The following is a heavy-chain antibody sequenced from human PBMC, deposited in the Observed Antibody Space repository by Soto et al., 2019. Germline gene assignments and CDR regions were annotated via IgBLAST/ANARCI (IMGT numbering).Heavy chain of an antibody. V-gene: IGHV3-23*01. D-gene: IGHD6-19*01. Sequence: EVQLLESGGGLVQPGGSLSLSCAASGFTFTNFVMSWVRQAPGKVLEWVSAISGSGAGTYFADSVKGRFTISRDNSKNPLYLQMNSLRAEDPAAYYCAKESLRVAGSHFGYWAQGILVTVSS. CDR2: ISGSGAGT. J-gene: IGHJ4*02. CDR1: GFTFTNFV. CDR3: AKESLRVAGSHFGY.